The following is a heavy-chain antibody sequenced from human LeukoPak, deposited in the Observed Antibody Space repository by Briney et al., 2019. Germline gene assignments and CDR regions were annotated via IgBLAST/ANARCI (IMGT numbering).Heavy chain of an antibody. Sequence: PSETLSLTCTVSGGSISSYYWSWLRQPAGKGLEWLGRIYTSGSTNYNPSLKSRVTMSVDTSKNQFSLKLSSVTAADTAVYYCARGVTMVRGVIMGFDYWGQGTLVTVSS. D-gene: IGHD3-10*01. CDR3: ARGVTMVRGVIMGFDY. CDR2: IYTSGST. V-gene: IGHV4-4*07. CDR1: GGSISSYY. J-gene: IGHJ4*02.